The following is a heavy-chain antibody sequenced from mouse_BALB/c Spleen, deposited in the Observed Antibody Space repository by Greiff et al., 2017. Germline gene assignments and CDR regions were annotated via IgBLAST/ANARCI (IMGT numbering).Heavy chain of an antibody. CDR1: GYTFTSYT. Sequence: QVQLKESAAELARPGASVKMSCKASGYTFTSYTMHWVKQRPGQGLEWIGYINPSSGYTEYNQKFKDKTTLTADKSSSTAYMQLSSLTSEDSAVYYCARAYYGKPFAYWGQGTLVTVSA. D-gene: IGHD2-10*01. V-gene: IGHV1-4*02. CDR3: ARAYYGKPFAY. CDR2: INPSSGYT. J-gene: IGHJ3*01.